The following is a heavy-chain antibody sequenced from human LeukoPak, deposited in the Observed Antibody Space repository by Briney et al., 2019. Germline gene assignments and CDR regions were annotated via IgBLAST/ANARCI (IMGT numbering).Heavy chain of an antibody. CDR2: IYSGGST. CDR3: ASARVIGIVVVTDAFDI. J-gene: IGHJ3*02. Sequence: GSLLLSCAASGFTVSSNYMSWVHQAPGKGLEWVSVIYSGGSTDYADSVKGRFTISRHNSKNTLYLQMNSLRAEDTAVYYCASARVIGIVVVTDAFDIWGQGTMVTVSS. D-gene: IGHD2-21*02. V-gene: IGHV3-53*04. CDR1: GFTVSSNY.